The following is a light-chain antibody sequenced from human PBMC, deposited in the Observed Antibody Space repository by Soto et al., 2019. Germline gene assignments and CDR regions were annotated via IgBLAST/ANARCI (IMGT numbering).Light chain of an antibody. V-gene: IGKV1-5*03. CDR1: QSISSW. CDR3: QKYNTLWT. Sequence: DIQMTQSPSTLSASVGDRVTITCRASQSISSWLAWYQQKPGKAPKLLSYKASSLESGVPSRFSSSGSGTEFTLTISSLQPDDFATYHCQKYNTLWTFGQGTKVEIK. J-gene: IGKJ1*01. CDR2: KAS.